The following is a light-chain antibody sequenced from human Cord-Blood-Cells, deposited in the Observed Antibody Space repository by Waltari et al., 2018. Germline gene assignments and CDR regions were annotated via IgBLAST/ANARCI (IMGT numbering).Light chain of an antibody. CDR3: QQHYSNPWT. J-gene: IGKJ1*01. Sequence: DIQMTQSPSSLSASVGDRVTITCRASQSISNYLDWYQQKPGKAPKRLIYAASSLQSGVPSRFSGSGSGTDFTLTISSLQPEDFATYYCQQHYSNPWTFGQGTKVEIK. V-gene: IGKV1-17*01. CDR2: AAS. CDR1: QSISNY.